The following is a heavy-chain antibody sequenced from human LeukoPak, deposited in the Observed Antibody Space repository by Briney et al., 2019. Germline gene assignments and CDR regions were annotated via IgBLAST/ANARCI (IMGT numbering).Heavy chain of an antibody. CDR2: IRYDGSNK. J-gene: IGHJ4*02. CDR3: AKDRPLDSSGYLDY. Sequence: GGSLRLSCAASGFTFSSYGMHWVRQAPGKGLEWVAFIRYDGSNKYYADSVKGRFTISRDNSKNTLYLQMNSLRAEDTAVYYCAKDRPLDSSGYLDYWGQGTLVTVSS. CDR1: GFTFSSYG. D-gene: IGHD3-22*01. V-gene: IGHV3-30*02.